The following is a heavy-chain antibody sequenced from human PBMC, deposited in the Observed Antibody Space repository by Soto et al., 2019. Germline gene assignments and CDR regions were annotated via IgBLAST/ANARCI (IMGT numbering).Heavy chain of an antibody. CDR3: TRAQPTYGNSYFDS. CDR2: ISGRGVDT. CDR1: GFTFSSYA. J-gene: IGHJ4*02. V-gene: IGHV3-23*01. Sequence: VQLLESGGDLVQPGGSLRLSCAASGFTFSSYAMSWVRQAPGKGLEWVSTISGRGVDTYYTDSVKGWFTISRDNSTSTQYVHMNSLSSEDTAVYYCTRAQPTYGNSYFDSWGQGTLVTVSS. D-gene: IGHD3-10*01.